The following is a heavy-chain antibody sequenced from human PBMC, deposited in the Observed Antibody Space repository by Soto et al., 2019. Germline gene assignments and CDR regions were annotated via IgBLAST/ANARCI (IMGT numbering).Heavy chain of an antibody. J-gene: IGHJ4*02. D-gene: IGHD6-19*01. CDR1: GYTFTSYG. V-gene: IGHV1-18*01. CDR3: ARAVAVPADFDY. CDR2: ISPYDGYT. Sequence: ASVKVSCKASGYTFTSYGINWVRQAPGQGLEWLGWISPYDGYTHYAQILQGRVSMTTDTSTKTAYMELRSLRSEDTAVYYCARAVAVPADFDYWGQGTLVTVSA.